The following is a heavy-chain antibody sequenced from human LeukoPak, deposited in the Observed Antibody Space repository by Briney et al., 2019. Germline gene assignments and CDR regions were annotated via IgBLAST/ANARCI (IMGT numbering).Heavy chain of an antibody. CDR3: ARVLRFLEWLLYY. CDR2: ISSSSSYI. Sequence: GGSLRLSCAASGFTFSSYSMNWVRQAPGKGLEWVSSISSSSSYIYYADSVKGRFTISRDNAKNSLYLQMNSLRAEDTAVYYCARVLRFLEWLLYYWGQGTLVTVSS. CDR1: GFTFSSYS. V-gene: IGHV3-21*01. D-gene: IGHD3-3*01. J-gene: IGHJ4*02.